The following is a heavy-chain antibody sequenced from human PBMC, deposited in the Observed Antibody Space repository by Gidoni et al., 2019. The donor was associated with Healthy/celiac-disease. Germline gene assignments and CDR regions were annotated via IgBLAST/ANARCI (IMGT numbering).Heavy chain of an antibody. J-gene: IGHJ4*02. CDR2: ISSSGSTI. CDR3: ARGGEWELSPVDY. V-gene: IGHV3-11*01. CDR1: GFTFSAYY. D-gene: IGHD1-26*01. Sequence: QVQLVESGGGLVKPGGARRLPCAASGFTFSAYYMSWILQAPGTGLVWVSYISSSGSTIYYADSVKVRFTISRDNAKNSLYLQMNSLRAEDTAVYYCARGGEWELSPVDYWGQGTLVTVSS.